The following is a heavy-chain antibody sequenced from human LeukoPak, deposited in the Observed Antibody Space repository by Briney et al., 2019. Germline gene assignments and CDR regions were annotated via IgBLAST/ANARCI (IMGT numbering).Heavy chain of an antibody. D-gene: IGHD6-13*01. V-gene: IGHV1-69*04. Sequence: ASVKVSCKASGGTFSSYAISWARQAPGQGLEWMGRIIPIFGIANYAQKFQGRVTITADKSTSTAYMELRSLRSEDTAVYYCARDGAFSSSSWYYFDYWGQGTLVTVSS. CDR2: IIPIFGIA. J-gene: IGHJ4*02. CDR3: ARDGAFSSSSWYYFDY. CDR1: GGTFSSYA.